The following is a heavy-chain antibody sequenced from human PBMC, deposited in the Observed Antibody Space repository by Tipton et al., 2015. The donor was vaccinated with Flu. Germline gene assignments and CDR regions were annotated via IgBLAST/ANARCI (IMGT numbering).Heavy chain of an antibody. J-gene: IGHJ5*01. CDR1: GGSINSVSHY. V-gene: IGHV4-61*02. CDR2: IYTSGST. Sequence: TLSLTCTVSGGSINSVSHYWSWIRPPAGKGLEWIGRIYTSGSTNYNPTLRSRVTISVDTSRNQFSLKLTSVTAADTAVYFCARDYGDFNWFDSWGQGTLVTVSS. CDR3: ARDYGDFNWFDS. D-gene: IGHD4-17*01.